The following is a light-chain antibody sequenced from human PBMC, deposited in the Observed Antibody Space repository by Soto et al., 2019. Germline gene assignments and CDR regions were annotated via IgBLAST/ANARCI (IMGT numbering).Light chain of an antibody. Sequence: ALSQSQATLSLAPVERSTLSYMASQSLSRYLAWYQQKPGQAPRLLIYGASNRATGIPDRFSGSGSGTDFTLTISRLEPEDFAVYYCQQYGSSGTFGQGTKVDIK. V-gene: IGKV3-20*01. CDR2: GAS. CDR3: QQYGSSGT. J-gene: IGKJ1*01. CDR1: QSLSRY.